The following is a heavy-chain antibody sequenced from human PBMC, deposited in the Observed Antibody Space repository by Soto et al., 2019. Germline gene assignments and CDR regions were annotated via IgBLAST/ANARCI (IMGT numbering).Heavy chain of an antibody. CDR3: ARGPITTNPRFDP. CDR2: INHSGST. Sequence: SETLSLTCAVYGGSFSGYHWSWIRQPPGRGLEWIGEINHSGSTNYNPSLKSRATISVDTSKNQFSLKLSSVTAADTAVYYCARGPITTNPRFDPWGQGTLVTVSS. V-gene: IGHV4-34*01. D-gene: IGHD3-22*01. J-gene: IGHJ5*02. CDR1: GGSFSGYH.